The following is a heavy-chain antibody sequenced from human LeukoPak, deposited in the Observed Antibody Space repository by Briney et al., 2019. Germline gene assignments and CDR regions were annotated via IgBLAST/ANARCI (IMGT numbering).Heavy chain of an antibody. CDR2: IKQDGSAE. CDR1: GFPFSDYW. V-gene: IGHV3-7*01. Sequence: GGSLRLSCAASGFPFSDYWMSWVRQPPGKGLEWVANIKQDGSAEYYVGSVKGRFTISRDNAKNSLYLQMNSLTVDDTAVYYCARDRRPSIYGGLDSWGQGSLVTVSS. CDR3: ARDRRPSIYGGLDS. J-gene: IGHJ5*02. D-gene: IGHD2-21*01.